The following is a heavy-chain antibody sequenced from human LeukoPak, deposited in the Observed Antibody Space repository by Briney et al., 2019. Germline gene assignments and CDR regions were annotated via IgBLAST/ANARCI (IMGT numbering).Heavy chain of an antibody. CDR2: ISYDGSNK. J-gene: IGHJ6*02. CDR3: ARYYGGNFNYYGMDV. D-gene: IGHD4-23*01. V-gene: IGHV3-30-3*01. CDR1: GFTFSSYA. Sequence: GGSLRLSCAASGFTFSSYAMHWVRQAPGKGLEWVAVISYDGSNKYYADSVKGRFTISRDNSKNTLYLQMNSLRAEDTAVYYCARYYGGNFNYYGMDVWGQGTTVTVSS.